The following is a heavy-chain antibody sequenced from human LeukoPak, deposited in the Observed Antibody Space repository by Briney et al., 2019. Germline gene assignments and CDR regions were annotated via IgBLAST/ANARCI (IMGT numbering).Heavy chain of an antibody. J-gene: IGHJ4*02. Sequence: SETLSLTCAVYGGSFSGYYWSWIRQPPGKGLEWIGEINHSGGTNYNPSLKSRVTISVDTSKNQFSLKLSSVTAADTAVYYCARPHVGSGSYYQSDYWGQETLVTVSS. CDR2: INHSGGT. D-gene: IGHD1-26*01. CDR1: GGSFSGYY. V-gene: IGHV4-34*01. CDR3: ARPHVGSGSYYQSDY.